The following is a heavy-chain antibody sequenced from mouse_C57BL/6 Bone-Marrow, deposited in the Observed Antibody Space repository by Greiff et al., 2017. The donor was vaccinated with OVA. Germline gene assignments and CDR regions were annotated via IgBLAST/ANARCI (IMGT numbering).Heavy chain of an antibody. D-gene: IGHD2-5*01. CDR2: IWRGGST. CDR3: AKNQGVRYFDV. CDR1: GFSLTSYG. V-gene: IGHV2-5*01. Sequence: VHLVESGPGLVQPSQSLSITCTVSGFSLTSYGVHWVRQSPGKGLEWLGVIWRGGSTDYNAAFMSRLSITKDNSKSQVFFKMNSLQADDTAIYYCAKNQGVRYFDVWGTGTTVTVSS. J-gene: IGHJ1*03.